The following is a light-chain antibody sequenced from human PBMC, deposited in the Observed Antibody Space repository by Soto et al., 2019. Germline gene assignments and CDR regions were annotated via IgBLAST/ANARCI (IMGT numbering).Light chain of an antibody. CDR2: GAS. V-gene: IGKV3-15*01. J-gene: IGKJ4*01. CDR3: QQNHNWPLT. Sequence: EIVMTQSPATLSVSPGERATLSCGASQSVGSNLAWYQQKPGQAPRLLLYGASTRATGIPARFSGSVSGTEFTLTINSLQSEDFAVYYCQQNHNWPLTFGGGTKVEIK. CDR1: QSVGSN.